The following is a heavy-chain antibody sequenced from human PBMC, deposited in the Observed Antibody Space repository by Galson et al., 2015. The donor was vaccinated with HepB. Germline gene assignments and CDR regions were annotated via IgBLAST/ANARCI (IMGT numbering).Heavy chain of an antibody. Sequence: SLRLSCAASGFTFSSYGMHWVRQAPGKGLEWVAVIWYDGSNKYYADSVKGRFTISRDNSKNTLYLQMNSLRAEDTAVYYCARDFSPHSSSWGPAGYWGQGTLVTVSS. CDR3: ARDFSPHSSSWGPAGY. J-gene: IGHJ4*02. CDR2: IWYDGSNK. V-gene: IGHV3-33*01. CDR1: GFTFSSYG. D-gene: IGHD6-13*01.